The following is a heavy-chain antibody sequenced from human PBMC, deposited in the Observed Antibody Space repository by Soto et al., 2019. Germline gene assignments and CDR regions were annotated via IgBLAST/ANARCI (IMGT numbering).Heavy chain of an antibody. CDR1: GFTFRCYA. J-gene: IGHJ4*02. CDR2: ISGSGDST. CDR3: AKAYGASHSPFDC. D-gene: IGHD2-21*01. V-gene: IGHV3-23*01. Sequence: GGSLRPACAASGFTFRCYAMSWVRQAPGKGPEWVSGISGSGDSTYHAKSVKGRFIISRDNSKNTLYLEINSLRAEDTAVYYCAKAYGASHSPFDCWGQGTLVTVSS.